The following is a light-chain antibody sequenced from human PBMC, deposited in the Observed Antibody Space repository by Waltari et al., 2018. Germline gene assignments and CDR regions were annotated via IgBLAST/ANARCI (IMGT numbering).Light chain of an antibody. J-gene: IGLJ3*02. CDR1: RSNIGTGYD. V-gene: IGLV1-40*01. CDR2: GDR. Sequence: QSVLTQPPSVSGAPGQRVTISCTGSRSNIGTGYDVHWYQQLPGKAPKLLIYGDRIRPSGVPDRFSGSKSGTSASLAITGLQAEDEADYYCQSFDNNLGGYVMFGGGTKLIVL. CDR3: QSFDNNLGGYVM.